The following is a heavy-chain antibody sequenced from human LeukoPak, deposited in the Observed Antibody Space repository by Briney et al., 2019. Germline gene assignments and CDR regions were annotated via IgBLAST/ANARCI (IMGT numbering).Heavy chain of an antibody. J-gene: IGHJ6*02. CDR1: GFTFSSYE. D-gene: IGHD1-26*01. Sequence: PGGSLRLSCAASGFTFSSYEMNWVRQAPGKGLEWVSYISSSGSTIYYADSVKGRFTIPRDNAKNTLYLQINSLRVEDTAVFYCARGVGGYYGMDVWGRGTTVTVSS. CDR2: ISSSGSTI. V-gene: IGHV3-48*03. CDR3: ARGVGGYYGMDV.